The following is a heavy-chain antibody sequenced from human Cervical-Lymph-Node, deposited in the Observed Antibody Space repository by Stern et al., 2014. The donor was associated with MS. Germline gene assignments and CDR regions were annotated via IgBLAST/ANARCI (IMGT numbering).Heavy chain of an antibody. V-gene: IGHV5-51*01. D-gene: IGHD6-19*01. CDR1: GYNFTSYW. Sequence: EVQLVESGAEVKKPGESLKISCKGSGYNFTSYWIGWVRQMPGKGLEWMGIIYPGDSDTSYSPAFQVQVTISADKSISTAYLQWSSLKASDPAMYYCARHCAKREQCAFDYWGQGTLVTVSS. CDR2: IYPGDSDT. CDR3: ARHCAKREQCAFDY. J-gene: IGHJ4*02.